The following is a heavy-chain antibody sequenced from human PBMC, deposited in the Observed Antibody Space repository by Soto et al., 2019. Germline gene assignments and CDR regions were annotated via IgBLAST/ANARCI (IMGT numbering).Heavy chain of an antibody. J-gene: IGHJ5*02. Sequence: HPGGSLRLSCEASGFTFSNYAMSWVRQAPGKGLEWVSSISGGSSKKNYADSVKGRFTISRDNSKNTLFLQMSSLRVEDTAVYFCAEDSRDNSPTRDPFDTWGQGTLVTVSS. CDR2: ISGGSSKK. CDR3: AEDSRDNSPTRDPFDT. D-gene: IGHD1-20*01. CDR1: GFTFSNYA. V-gene: IGHV3-23*01.